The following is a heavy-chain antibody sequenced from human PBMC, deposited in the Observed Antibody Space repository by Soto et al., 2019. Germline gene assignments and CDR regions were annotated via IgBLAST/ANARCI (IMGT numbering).Heavy chain of an antibody. D-gene: IGHD3-22*01. CDR2: IRSKAYGGTT. CDR3: TRDPYYVSSGYYYFPGDAFDI. CDR1: GFTSGEYA. Sequence: WSLRLSCTASGFTSGEYAMSWVRQAPGKGLEWVGFIRSKAYGGTTEYAASVKGRFTISRDDSKSIAYLQMNSLKTEDTAVYYCTRDPYYVSSGYYYFPGDAFDIWGQGTMVTVSS. J-gene: IGHJ3*02. V-gene: IGHV3-49*04.